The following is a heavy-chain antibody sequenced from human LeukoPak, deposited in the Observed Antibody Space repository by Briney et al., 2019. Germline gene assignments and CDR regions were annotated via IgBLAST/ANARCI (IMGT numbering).Heavy chain of an antibody. CDR1: GFTFSSYW. J-gene: IGHJ4*02. CDR2: ITGSGGST. D-gene: IGHD3-3*01. V-gene: IGHV3-23*01. CDR3: ARDERLLSFLK. Sequence: GGSLRLSCAASGFTFSSYWMSWVRQAPGKGLEWVSGITGSGGSTYYADSVKGRFTISRDNSKNTLYLQMNSLRAEDTAIYYCARDERLLSFLKWGQGTLVTVSS.